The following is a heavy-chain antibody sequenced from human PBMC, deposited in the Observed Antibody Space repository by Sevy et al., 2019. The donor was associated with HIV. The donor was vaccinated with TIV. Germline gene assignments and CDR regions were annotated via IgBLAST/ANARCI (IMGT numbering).Heavy chain of an antibody. V-gene: IGHV3-9*01. CDR2: VSWNSRNI. CDR3: AKDINRGCDAVNCYSYYYYFYALDV. D-gene: IGHD2-21*02. J-gene: IGHJ6*02. CDR1: GFPFNDHA. Sequence: GGSLRLSCAASGFPFNDHAMHWVRQVPGKGLEWVSGVSWNSRNIGYADSVKGRFTISRDNARHFLYLEMNSLRPEDTALYYCAKDINRGCDAVNCYSYYYYFYALDVWGQGTTVTVSS.